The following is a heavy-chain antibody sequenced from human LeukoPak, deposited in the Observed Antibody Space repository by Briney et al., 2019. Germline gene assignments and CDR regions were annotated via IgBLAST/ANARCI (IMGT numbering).Heavy chain of an antibody. J-gene: IGHJ6*02. CDR2: IIPIFGTA. Sequence: SVKVSCEASGGTFSSYAISWVRQAPGQGLEWMGGIIPIFGTANYAQKFQGRVTITADESTSIAYMELSSLRSEDTAVYYCARGMVRGVLDGMDVWGQGTTVTVSS. V-gene: IGHV1-69*13. CDR3: ARGMVRGVLDGMDV. CDR1: GGTFSSYA. D-gene: IGHD3-10*01.